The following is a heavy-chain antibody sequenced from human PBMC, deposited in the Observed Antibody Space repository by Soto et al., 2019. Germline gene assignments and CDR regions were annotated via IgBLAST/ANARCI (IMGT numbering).Heavy chain of an antibody. J-gene: IGHJ3*02. D-gene: IGHD1-26*01. CDR3: ARTYSGSYYGTRNAFDI. V-gene: IGHV1-3*01. CDR2: INAGNGNT. Sequence: GASVKVSCKASGYTFTSYAMHWVRQAPGQRLEWMGWINAGNGNTKYSQKFQGRVTITRDTSASTAYMELSSLRSEDTAVYYCARTYSGSYYGTRNAFDIWGQGTMVTVSS. CDR1: GYTFTSYA.